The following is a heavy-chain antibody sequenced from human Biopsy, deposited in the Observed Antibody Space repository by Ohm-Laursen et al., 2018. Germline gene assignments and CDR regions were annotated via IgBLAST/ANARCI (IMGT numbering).Heavy chain of an antibody. CDR3: VRGWAY. CDR1: GFTVSTTY. J-gene: IGHJ4*02. D-gene: IGHD6-13*01. CDR2: IYLDGNT. V-gene: IGHV3-53*01. Sequence: SLRLSCAASGFTVSTTYMSWVRQAPGKGLEWVSIIYLDGNTYYTDSVKGRFTISRDNSKNALYLQMNSLRPADTAKYYYVRGWAYWGQGTLVTVSS.